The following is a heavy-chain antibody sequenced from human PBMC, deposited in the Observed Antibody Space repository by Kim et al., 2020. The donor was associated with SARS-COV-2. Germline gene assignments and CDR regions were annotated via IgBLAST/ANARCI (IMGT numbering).Heavy chain of an antibody. CDR1: GFSFDDYA. Sequence: GGSLRLSCAASGFSFDDYAMHWVRQVPGKGLEWVSGISWNTGEIDYADSVKGRFTISSDNAKKSLFLQMNSLSLEDTAWYHCAKGCTWECRGEPNWFDAWGQGTMVTVSS. J-gene: IGHJ5*01. CDR2: ISWNTGEI. V-gene: IGHV3-9*01. D-gene: IGHD2-8*01. CDR3: AKGCTWECRGEPNWFDA.